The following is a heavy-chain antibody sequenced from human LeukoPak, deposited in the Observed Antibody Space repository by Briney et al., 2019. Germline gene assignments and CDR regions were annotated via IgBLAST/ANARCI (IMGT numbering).Heavy chain of an antibody. J-gene: IGHJ6*03. CDR1: GGSISSSSYY. D-gene: IGHD4-17*01. CDR3: ARAFGDYRYYYYYMDV. V-gene: IGHV4-39*07. Sequence: SETLSLTCTVSGGSISSSSYYWGWIRQPPGKGLEWIGSIYSIGRTYYNPSLKSRVTISVDTSKNQFSLKLSSVTAADTAVYYCARAFGDYRYYYYYMDVWGKGTTVTVSS. CDR2: IYSIGRT.